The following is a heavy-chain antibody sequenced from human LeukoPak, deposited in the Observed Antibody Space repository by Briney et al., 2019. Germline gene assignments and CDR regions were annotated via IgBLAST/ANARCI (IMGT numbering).Heavy chain of an antibody. CDR1: GYTFTSYD. D-gene: IGHD5-12*01. V-gene: IGHV1-8*03. CDR2: MNPNSGNT. CDR3: ARGRSTGYPYYFEY. J-gene: IGHJ4*02. Sequence: ASVKVSCKASGYTFTSYDINWVRQATEQGLEWMGWMNPNSGNTGYAQKFQGRVTITRNTSISTAYMELSGLRSEDTAVYYCARGRSTGYPYYFEYWGQGTLVTVSS.